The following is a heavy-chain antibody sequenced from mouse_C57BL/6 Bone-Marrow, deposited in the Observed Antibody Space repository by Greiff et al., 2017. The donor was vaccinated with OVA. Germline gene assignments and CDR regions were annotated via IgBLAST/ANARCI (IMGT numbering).Heavy chain of an antibody. J-gene: IGHJ2*01. D-gene: IGHD1-1*01. CDR3: ARYYGSGYFDY. Sequence: QVQLQQPGAELVKPGASVKLSCKASGYTFTSYWMQWVKQRPGQGLEWIGEIDPSDSYTNYNQKFKGKATLTVDTSSSTAYMQLSSLTSEDSAVYYCARYYGSGYFDYWGQGTTLTVSS. CDR1: GYTFTSYW. CDR2: IDPSDSYT. V-gene: IGHV1-50*01.